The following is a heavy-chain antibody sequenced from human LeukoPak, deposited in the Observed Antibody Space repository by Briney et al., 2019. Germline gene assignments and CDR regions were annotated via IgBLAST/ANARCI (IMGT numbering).Heavy chain of an antibody. CDR2: IYTSGGT. CDR1: GGSISSYH. CDR3: AINSWNNYYYFDY. D-gene: IGHD3-3*01. V-gene: IGHV4-4*07. Sequence: KSSETQSLTCTVSGGSISSYHWTWIRQPAGKGLEWIGRIYTSGGTNYNPSLKSRVTMSVDTSKNQFSLKLSSVTAADTAVYYCAINSWNNYYYFDYWGQGTLVTVSS. J-gene: IGHJ4*02.